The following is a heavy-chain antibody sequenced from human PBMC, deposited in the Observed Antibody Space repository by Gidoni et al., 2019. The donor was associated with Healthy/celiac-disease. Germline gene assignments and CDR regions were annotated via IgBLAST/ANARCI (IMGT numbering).Heavy chain of an antibody. CDR1: GFTFSDYY. CDR3: ARSGLDDAFYI. Sequence: QVQLVESGGGLVKPGGSLRLSCAASGFTFSDYYMSWIRQAPGKGLEWVSYISSSSGYTNYADSVKGRFTISRDNAKNSLYLQMNSLRAEDTAVYYCARSGLDDAFYIWGQGTMVTVSS. J-gene: IGHJ3*02. D-gene: IGHD3-10*01. V-gene: IGHV3-11*05. CDR2: ISSSSGYT.